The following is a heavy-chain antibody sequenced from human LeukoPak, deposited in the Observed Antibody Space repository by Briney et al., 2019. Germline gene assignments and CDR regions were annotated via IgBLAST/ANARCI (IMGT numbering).Heavy chain of an antibody. Sequence: ASVKVSCKASGYTFTSDGISWVRQAPGRGLEWMGWISAYNGNTNYAQKLQGRVTMTTDTSTSTAYMELRSLRSDDTAVYYCARDGVWFGELPEKTDYWGQGTLVTVSS. D-gene: IGHD3-10*01. CDR3: ARDGVWFGELPEKTDY. J-gene: IGHJ4*02. CDR2: ISAYNGNT. V-gene: IGHV1-18*01. CDR1: GYTFTSDG.